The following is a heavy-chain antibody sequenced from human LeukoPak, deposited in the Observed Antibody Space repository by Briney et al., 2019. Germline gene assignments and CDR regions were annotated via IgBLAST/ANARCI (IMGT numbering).Heavy chain of an antibody. CDR1: RFTFSSYW. CDR2: IKQDGSEK. CDR3: ARRVAYYGSGSYYNPSFYYYYYYMDV. V-gene: IGHV3-7*01. Sequence: GGSLRLSCAASRFTFSSYWMSWVRQAPGKGLEWVANIKQDGSEKYYVDSVKGRFTISRDNAKNSLYLQMNSLRAEDTAVYYCARRVAYYGSGSYYNPSFYYYYYYMDVWGKGTTVTVSS. D-gene: IGHD3-10*01. J-gene: IGHJ6*03.